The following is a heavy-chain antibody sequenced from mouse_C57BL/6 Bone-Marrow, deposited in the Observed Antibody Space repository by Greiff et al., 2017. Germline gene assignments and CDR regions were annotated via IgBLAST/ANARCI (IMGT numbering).Heavy chain of an antibody. V-gene: IGHV1-19*01. CDR2: INPYNGGT. Sequence: VQLQQSGPVLVKPGASVKMSCKASGYTFTDYYMNWVKQSHGKSLEWIGVINPYNGGTSYNQKFKGKATLTVDKSSSTAYMELNSLTSEDSAVYYCARSEYGNPWFAYWGQGTLVTVSA. CDR3: ARSEYGNPWFAY. J-gene: IGHJ3*01. CDR1: GYTFTDYY. D-gene: IGHD2-10*02.